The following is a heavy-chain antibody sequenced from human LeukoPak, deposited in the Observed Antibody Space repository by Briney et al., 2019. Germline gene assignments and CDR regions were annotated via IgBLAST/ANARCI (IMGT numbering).Heavy chain of an antibody. V-gene: IGHV3-74*01. CDR3: AKDYFGSIEY. J-gene: IGHJ4*02. Sequence: GGSLRLSCAASGFPFSVSWMHWVRQVPGEGLVWVSRITSDGSETSYAEFVKGRFTISRDTAKNTVWLQMNSLRAEDTAVYYCAKDYFGSIEYWGQGILVTVSS. D-gene: IGHD1-26*01. CDR2: ITSDGSET. CDR1: GFPFSVSW.